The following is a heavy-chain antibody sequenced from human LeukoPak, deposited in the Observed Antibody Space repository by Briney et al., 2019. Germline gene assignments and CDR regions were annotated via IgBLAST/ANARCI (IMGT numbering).Heavy chain of an antibody. J-gene: IGHJ3*02. D-gene: IGHD3-10*01. Sequence: ETLSLTCTVSGGSISSSSYYWGWIRQPPGKGLEWVSSISSSSSYIYYADSVKGRFTISRDNAKNSLYLQMNSLRAEDTAVYYCARDALLWFGELWNAFDIWGQGTMVTVSS. CDR3: ARDALLWFGELWNAFDI. CDR2: ISSSSSYI. CDR1: GGSISSSS. V-gene: IGHV3-21*01.